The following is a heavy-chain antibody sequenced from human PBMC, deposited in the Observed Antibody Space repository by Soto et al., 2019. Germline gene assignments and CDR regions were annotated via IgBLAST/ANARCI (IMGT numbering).Heavy chain of an antibody. V-gene: IGHV1-24*01. CDR2: FDPEDGET. CDR3: ATRAMGASGHWFDP. J-gene: IGHJ5*02. CDR1: GYTLTELS. Sequence: ASVKVSCKVSGYTLTELSMHWVRQAPGKGLEWMGGFDPEDGETIYAQKFQGRVTMTEDTSTDTAYMELSSLRSEDTAVYYCATRAMGASGHWFDPWGQGTLVTVSS. D-gene: IGHD1-26*01.